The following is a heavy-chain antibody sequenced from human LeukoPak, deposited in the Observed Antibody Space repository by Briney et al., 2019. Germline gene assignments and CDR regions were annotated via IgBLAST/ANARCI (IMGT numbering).Heavy chain of an antibody. Sequence: GGSLRLSCSASGFTFNTYTMNWVRQAPGQGLDWVSTISVSGGSTYYADSVKGRLTISRDNSKNTVYLQMNSLRAEDTAVYYCAKPQYPYGDLGDVFDIWGQGTMVTVSS. CDR2: ISVSGGST. V-gene: IGHV3-23*01. CDR3: AKPQYPYGDLGDVFDI. D-gene: IGHD4-17*01. J-gene: IGHJ3*02. CDR1: GFTFNTYT.